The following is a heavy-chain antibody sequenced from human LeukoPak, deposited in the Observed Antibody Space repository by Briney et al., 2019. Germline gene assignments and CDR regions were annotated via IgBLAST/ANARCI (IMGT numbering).Heavy chain of an antibody. CDR3: ARPGDSGPNDAFDI. CDR1: GGTFSSYA. V-gene: IGHV1-69*05. J-gene: IGHJ3*02. Sequence: SVKVSCKASGGTFSSYAISWVRQAPGQGLEWMGGIIPIFGTANYAQKFQGRVTITTDESTSTAYMELSSLRSEDTAVYYCARPGDSGPNDAFDIWGQGTMVTVSS. CDR2: IIPIFGTA. D-gene: IGHD7-27*01.